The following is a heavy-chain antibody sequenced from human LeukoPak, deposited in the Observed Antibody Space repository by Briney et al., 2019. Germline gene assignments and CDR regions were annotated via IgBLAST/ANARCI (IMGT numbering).Heavy chain of an antibody. V-gene: IGHV3-21*01. CDR3: ARDNWNDAPGGFDP. CDR1: GFTFSSYS. D-gene: IGHD1-20*01. Sequence: GGSLRLSCAASGFTFSSYSMNWVRQAPGKGLEWVSSITRSSTSTYYTDSVRGRFTISRDNAKNSLYLQMNSLRAEDPAVYYCARDNWNDAPGGFDPWGQGTLVTASS. J-gene: IGHJ5*02. CDR2: ITRSSTST.